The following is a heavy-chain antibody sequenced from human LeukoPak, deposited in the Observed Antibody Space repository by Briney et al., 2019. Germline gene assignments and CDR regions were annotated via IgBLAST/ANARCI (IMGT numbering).Heavy chain of an antibody. D-gene: IGHD1/OR15-1a*01. CDR1: GFTFSSYA. Sequence: GSLRLSCAASGFTFSSYAMHWIRQPPGKGLEWIGYIHHTGKNRYNPSLQSRVTMSVDTSKSEFSLKLSSVTAADTAVYYCAKWHEQLLAFDSWGQGTLVIVSS. CDR2: IHHTGKN. CDR3: AKWHEQLLAFDS. J-gene: IGHJ4*02. V-gene: IGHV4-59*01.